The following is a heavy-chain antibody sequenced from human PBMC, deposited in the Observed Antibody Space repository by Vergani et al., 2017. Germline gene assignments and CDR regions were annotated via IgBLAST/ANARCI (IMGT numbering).Heavy chain of an antibody. Sequence: QVQLQESGPGLVKPSETLSLTCTVSGGSISSYYWSWIRQPPGKGLEWIGYIYYSGSTHYNPSLKSRVTISVDTSKNQFSLKLSSVTAADTAVYYCAKNMVRGVMYYAMDVWGQGTTVTVSS. CDR2: IYYSGST. J-gene: IGHJ6*02. CDR3: AKNMVRGVMYYAMDV. V-gene: IGHV4-59*01. D-gene: IGHD3-10*01. CDR1: GGSISSYY.